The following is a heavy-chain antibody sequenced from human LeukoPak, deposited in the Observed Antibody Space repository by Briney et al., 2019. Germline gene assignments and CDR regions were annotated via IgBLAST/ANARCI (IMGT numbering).Heavy chain of an antibody. CDR1: GYTFTGYY. Sequence: ASVKVSCKASGYTFTGYYMHWVRQAPGQGLEWMGWFNPSSGGTNYAQEFQGRVTMTRDTSISTAYMELSRLRSDDTAVYYCARDRTRTGYSSGWYHDYWGQGTLVTVSS. CDR3: ARDRTRTGYSSGWYHDY. V-gene: IGHV1-2*02. J-gene: IGHJ4*02. D-gene: IGHD6-19*01. CDR2: FNPSSGGT.